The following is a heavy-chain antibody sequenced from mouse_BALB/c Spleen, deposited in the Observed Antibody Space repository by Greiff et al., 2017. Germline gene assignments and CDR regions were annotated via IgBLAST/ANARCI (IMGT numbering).Heavy chain of an antibody. CDR3: ARPGDYDRRAWFAY. J-gene: IGHJ3*01. D-gene: IGHD2-4*01. Sequence: EVKVVESGGDLVKPGGSLKLSCAASGFTFSSYGMSWVRQTPDKRLEWVATISSGGSYTYYPDSVKGRFTISRDNAKNTLYLQMSSLKSEDTAMYYCARPGDYDRRAWFAYWGQGTLVTVSA. V-gene: IGHV5-6*01. CDR1: GFTFSSYG. CDR2: ISSGGSYT.